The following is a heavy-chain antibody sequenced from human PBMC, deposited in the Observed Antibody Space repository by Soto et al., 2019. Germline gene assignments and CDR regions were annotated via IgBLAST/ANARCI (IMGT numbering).Heavy chain of an antibody. D-gene: IGHD3-16*02. CDR1: GFTFSSYG. CDR3: AKDGGSYRINYYYYYMDV. CDR2: ISYDGSNK. V-gene: IGHV3-30*18. Sequence: QVQLVESGGGVVQPGRSLRLSCAASGFTFSSYGMHWVRQAPGKGLEWVAVISYDGSNKYYADSVKGRFTISRDNSKNTLYLQMNSLRAEDTAVFYCAKDGGSYRINYYYYYMDVWGKGTTDTVSS. J-gene: IGHJ6*03.